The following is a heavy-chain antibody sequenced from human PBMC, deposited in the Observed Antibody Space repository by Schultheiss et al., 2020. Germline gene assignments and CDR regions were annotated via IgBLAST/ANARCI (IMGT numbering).Heavy chain of an antibody. Sequence: GSLRLSCTVSGGSISSGSYYWSWIRQPPGKGLEWIGSIYYSGSTNYNPSLKSRVTISVDTSKNQFSLKLSSVTAADTAVYYCARFSSSGYYFYYYGMDVWGQGTTVTVSS. D-gene: IGHD3-22*01. V-gene: IGHV4-61*01. CDR2: IYYSGST. CDR3: ARFSSSGYYFYYYGMDV. CDR1: GGSISSGSYY. J-gene: IGHJ6*02.